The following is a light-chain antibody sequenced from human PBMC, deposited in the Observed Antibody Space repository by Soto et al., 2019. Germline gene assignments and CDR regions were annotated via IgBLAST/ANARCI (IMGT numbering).Light chain of an antibody. Sequence: EIVLTQSPATLSLSPGERATLSCRASQSVSSYLAWYQQKPGQAPRLLIYDASDRATGIPARFSGSGSGTDLTLTISSLEPEDSAVYFCQQRSKWPPYTFGQGTKLEIK. CDR1: QSVSSY. V-gene: IGKV3-11*01. CDR3: QQRSKWPPYT. CDR2: DAS. J-gene: IGKJ2*01.